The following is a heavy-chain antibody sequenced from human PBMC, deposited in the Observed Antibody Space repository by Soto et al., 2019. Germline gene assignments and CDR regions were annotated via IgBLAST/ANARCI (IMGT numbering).Heavy chain of an antibody. V-gene: IGHV1-8*01. Sequence: GASVKVSCKASGYTFTSYDINWVRQATGQGLEWMGWMNPNSGNTGYAQKFQGRVTMTRNTSINTAYMELSSLRSEDTAVYYCASNYGDTSGLGYWGQGTLVTVSS. J-gene: IGHJ4*02. CDR1: GYTFTSYD. CDR2: MNPNSGNT. CDR3: ASNYGDTSGLGY. D-gene: IGHD4-17*01.